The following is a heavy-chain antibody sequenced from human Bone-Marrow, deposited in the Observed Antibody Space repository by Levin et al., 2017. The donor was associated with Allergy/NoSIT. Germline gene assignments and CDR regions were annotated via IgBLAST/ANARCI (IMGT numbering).Heavy chain of an antibody. CDR3: ASLTRGYHYAFDAFEM. V-gene: IGHV3-7*01. CDR2: IKQDGGQK. D-gene: IGHD3-16*01. J-gene: IGHJ3*02. Sequence: GESLKISCAASTFVFRSNWMAWVRQAPGKGLEWVANIKQDGGQKYYADSVKGRFTISRDNGQNSIFLQMISLRAEDTAVYYCASLTRGYHYAFDAFEMWGRGTWVTVSS. CDR1: TFVFRSNW.